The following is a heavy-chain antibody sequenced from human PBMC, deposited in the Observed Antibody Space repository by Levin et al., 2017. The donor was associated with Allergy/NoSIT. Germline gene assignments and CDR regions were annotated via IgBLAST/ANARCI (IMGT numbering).Heavy chain of an antibody. CDR2: IYYSGGT. V-gene: IGHV4-59*01. J-gene: IGHJ4*02. D-gene: IGHD2-15*01. CDR3: ARYCSGGSCNGRSLDY. CDR1: GGSISSYY. Sequence: PSETLSLTCTVSGGSISSYYWSWIRQPPGKGLEWIGYIYYSGGTNYNPSLKSRVTISVDTSKNQFSLKLTSVTAADTAVYYCARYCSGGSCNGRSLDYWGQGTLVTVSS.